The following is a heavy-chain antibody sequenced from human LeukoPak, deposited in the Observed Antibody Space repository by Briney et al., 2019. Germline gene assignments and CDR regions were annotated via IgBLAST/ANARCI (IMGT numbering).Heavy chain of an antibody. Sequence: GGSLRLSCAASGFTFSSYGMHWVRRAPGKGLEWVAFIRYDGSNKYYADSVKGRFTISRDNSKNTLYLQMSSLRAEDTAVYYCATVSPGSGSYYNHQHYMDVWGKGTTVTVSS. CDR3: ATVSPGSGSYYNHQHYMDV. CDR2: IRYDGSNK. V-gene: IGHV3-30*02. J-gene: IGHJ6*03. D-gene: IGHD3-10*01. CDR1: GFTFSSYG.